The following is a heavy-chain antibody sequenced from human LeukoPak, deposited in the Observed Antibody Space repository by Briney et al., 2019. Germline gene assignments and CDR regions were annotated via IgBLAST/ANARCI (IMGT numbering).Heavy chain of an antibody. CDR3: ARDPIEYSSSRGLDAFDI. V-gene: IGHV3-21*01. CDR2: ISSSSSYI. CDR1: GFTFSSYS. J-gene: IGHJ3*02. D-gene: IGHD6-6*01. Sequence: PGGSLRLSCAASGFTFSSYSMNWVRQARGKGLEWVSSISSSSSYIYYADSVKGRFTISRDNAKNSLYLQMNSLRAEGTAVYYCARDPIEYSSSRGLDAFDIWGQGTMVTVSS.